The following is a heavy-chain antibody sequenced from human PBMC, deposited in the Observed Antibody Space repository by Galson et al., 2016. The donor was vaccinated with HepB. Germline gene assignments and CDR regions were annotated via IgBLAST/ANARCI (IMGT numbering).Heavy chain of an antibody. CDR1: GFTFSRFS. CDR3: ARDLWRGGRIDY. CDR2: ISSSSDTI. D-gene: IGHD4-23*01. J-gene: IGHJ4*02. Sequence: SLRLSCAVSGFTFSRFSMNWVRQAPGKGLEWVSYISSSSDTIYYADSVKGRFTISRDNAKNTLYLQMNSLRAEDTAVYYCARDLWRGGRIDYWGQGTLVTVSS. V-gene: IGHV3-48*04.